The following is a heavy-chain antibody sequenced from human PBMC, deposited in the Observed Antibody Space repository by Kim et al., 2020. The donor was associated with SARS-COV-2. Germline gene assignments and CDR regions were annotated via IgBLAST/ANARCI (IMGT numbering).Heavy chain of an antibody. V-gene: IGHV1-3*01. CDR2: SNAGNGNT. J-gene: IGHJ6*02. CDR1: GYTFTSYA. D-gene: IGHD5-12*01. Sequence: ASVKVSCKASGYTFTSYAMHWVRQAPGQRLEWMGWSNAGNGNTKYSQKFQGRVTITRDTSASTAYMELSSLRSEDTAVYYCARDLSIVAMYYYGMDVWGQGKTVTVSS. CDR3: ARDLSIVAMYYYGMDV.